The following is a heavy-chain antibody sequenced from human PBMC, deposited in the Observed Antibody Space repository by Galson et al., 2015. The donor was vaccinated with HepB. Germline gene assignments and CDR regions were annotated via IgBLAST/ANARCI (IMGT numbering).Heavy chain of an antibody. CDR3: ARSPHYYGSGSYPYYFDY. CDR2: IIPIFGTA. V-gene: IGHV1-69*13. Sequence: SVKVSCKASGGTFSSYAISWVRRAPGQGLEWMGGIIPIFGTANYAQKFQGRVTITADESTSTAYMELSSLRSGDTAVYYCARSPHYYGSGSYPYYFDYWGQGTLVTVSS. D-gene: IGHD3-10*01. CDR1: GGTFSSYA. J-gene: IGHJ4*02.